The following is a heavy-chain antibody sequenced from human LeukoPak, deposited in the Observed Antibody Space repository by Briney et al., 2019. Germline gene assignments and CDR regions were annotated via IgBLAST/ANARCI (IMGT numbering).Heavy chain of an antibody. J-gene: IGHJ2*01. V-gene: IGHV4-59*12. CDR2: IYYSGST. CDR3: ARDRYDSSGYYWYFDL. Sequence: SETLSLTCTVSGGSISSNYWSWIRQPPGKGLEWIGSIYYSGSTYYNPSLKSRVTISVDTSKNQFSLKLSSVTAADTAVYYCARDRYDSSGYYWYFDLWGRGTLVTVSS. D-gene: IGHD3-22*01. CDR1: GGSISSNY.